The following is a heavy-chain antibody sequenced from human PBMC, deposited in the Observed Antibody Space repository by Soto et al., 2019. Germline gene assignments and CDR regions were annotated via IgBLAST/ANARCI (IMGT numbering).Heavy chain of an antibody. J-gene: IGHJ6*02. Sequence: PGESLKISCKGSGYRFTRYWINWVRQMPGKGLEWMGRIDPTDSYTNYSPSFQGHVTISADKSISTAYLQWSSLKASDTAMYYCMRVLPHSSVYVMDVWGQGTTVTVSS. D-gene: IGHD6-25*01. CDR1: GYRFTRYW. CDR3: MRVLPHSSVYVMDV. V-gene: IGHV5-10-1*01. CDR2: IDPTDSYT.